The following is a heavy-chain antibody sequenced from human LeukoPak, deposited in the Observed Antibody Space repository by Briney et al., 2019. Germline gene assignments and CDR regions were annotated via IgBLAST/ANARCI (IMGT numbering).Heavy chain of an antibody. CDR1: GGTFSSYA. Sequence: SVKVSXKASGGTFSSYAISWVRQAPGQGLEWMGGIIPIFGTANYAQKFQGRVTITADESTSTAYMELSSLRSEDTAVYYCVRQSIVVVPAACDYWGQGTLVTVSS. D-gene: IGHD2-2*01. CDR2: IIPIFGTA. V-gene: IGHV1-69*01. J-gene: IGHJ4*02. CDR3: VRQSIVVVPAACDY.